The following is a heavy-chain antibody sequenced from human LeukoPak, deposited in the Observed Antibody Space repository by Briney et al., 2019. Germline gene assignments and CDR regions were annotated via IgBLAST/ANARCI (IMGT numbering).Heavy chain of an antibody. Sequence: GGSLRLSCAASGFTFSSYSMNWLRQAPGKELEWVSSISSNSSYIYYADSVKGRFTLSRDNAKNSLYLQMKSLRAEDTAVFYCARRGFADSFDIWGQGTMVTVSS. V-gene: IGHV3-21*01. J-gene: IGHJ3*02. CDR3: ARRGFADSFDI. D-gene: IGHD3-10*01. CDR1: GFTFSSYS. CDR2: ISSNSSYI.